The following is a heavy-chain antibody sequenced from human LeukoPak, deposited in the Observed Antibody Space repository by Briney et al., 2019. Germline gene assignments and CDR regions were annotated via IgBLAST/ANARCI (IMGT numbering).Heavy chain of an antibody. CDR2: IKSKTDGGAT. V-gene: IGHV3-15*01. CDR1: GFTFSHAW. CDR3: TIATRYCSGTTCSGVYFDY. J-gene: IGHJ4*02. Sequence: GGSLRLSCAASGFTFSHAWMSWVRQAPGKGLERVGRIKSKTDGGATDYAAPVKGRFTISRDDSKNTLHLQMNSLKSDDTAVYYCTIATRYCSGTTCSGVYFDYWGQGTLVTVSS. D-gene: IGHD2-2*01.